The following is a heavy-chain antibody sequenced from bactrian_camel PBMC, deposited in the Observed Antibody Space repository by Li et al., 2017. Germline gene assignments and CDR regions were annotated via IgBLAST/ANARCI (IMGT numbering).Heavy chain of an antibody. CDR3: AAGSNGNCYSGFPSAFAS. CDR2: INSGGGST. CDR1: GFTFSSYA. V-gene: IGHV3S31*01. Sequence: VQLVESGGGLVQPGGSLRLSCVASGFTFSSYAMSWARQAPGKGLEWVSGINSGGGSTYYADSVKGRFTISRDNAKDTLYLQMDSLKPEDTAMYYCAAGSNGNCYSGFPSAFASWGPGTQVTVSS. J-gene: IGHJ6*01. D-gene: IGHD3*01.